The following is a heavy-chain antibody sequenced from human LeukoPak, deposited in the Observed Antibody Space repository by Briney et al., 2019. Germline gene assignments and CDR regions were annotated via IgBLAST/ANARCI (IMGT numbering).Heavy chain of an antibody. Sequence: PGGSLRLSCAASGFTFSSYAMHWVRQAPGKGLEWVAVISYDGSNKYYADSVKGRFTISRDNSKNTLYLQMNSLRAEDTAVYYCAREVWELLGRAFDIWGQGTMVTVSS. CDR3: AREVWELLGRAFDI. V-gene: IGHV3-30*01. J-gene: IGHJ3*02. D-gene: IGHD1-26*01. CDR2: ISYDGSNK. CDR1: GFTFSSYA.